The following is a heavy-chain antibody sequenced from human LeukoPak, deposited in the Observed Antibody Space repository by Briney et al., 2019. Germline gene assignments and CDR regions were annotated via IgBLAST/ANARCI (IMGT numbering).Heavy chain of an antibody. CDR1: GFTFSSYA. D-gene: IGHD6-19*01. J-gene: IGHJ4*02. Sequence: PGGSLRLSCAASGFTFSSYAMSWVRQAPGKGLEWVSAISGSGGSTYYADSVKGRFTISRDNSKNTLYLQMNSLRAEVTAVYYCARDGLDGYNSGWYPEYWGQGTLVTVSS. CDR3: ARDGLDGYNSGWYPEY. CDR2: ISGSGGST. V-gene: IGHV3-23*01.